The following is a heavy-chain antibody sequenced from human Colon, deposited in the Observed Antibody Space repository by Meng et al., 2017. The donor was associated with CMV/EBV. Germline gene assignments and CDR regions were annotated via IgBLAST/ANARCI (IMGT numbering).Heavy chain of an antibody. CDR1: GFTFSSYG. V-gene: IGHV3-30*02. CDR3: AKRKTYSGSSGGFDP. D-gene: IGHD1-26*01. J-gene: IGHJ5*02. CDR2: IRYDGSNK. Sequence: GESLKISCAASGFTFSSYGMHWVRQAPGKGLEWVAFIRYDGSNKYYGDSVKGRFTISRDNSKNTLYLQMNSLRAEDTAVYYCAKRKTYSGSSGGFDPWGQGTLVTVSS.